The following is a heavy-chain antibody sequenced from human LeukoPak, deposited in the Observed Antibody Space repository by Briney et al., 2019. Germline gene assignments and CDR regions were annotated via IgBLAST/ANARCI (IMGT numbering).Heavy chain of an antibody. D-gene: IGHD1-7*01. J-gene: IGHJ4*02. V-gene: IGHV3-64*01. CDR3: VQGNWNYPLDY. CDR1: GFTFSNYA. CDR2: ISSNGDSI. Sequence: PGGSLRLSCAASGFTFSNYAMQWVRQAPGKGLEYVSAISSNGDSIFYASSVKGRFTISRDNSKNTLYLQMGSLRPEDMAVYYCVQGNWNYPLDYWGQGTLVIVSS.